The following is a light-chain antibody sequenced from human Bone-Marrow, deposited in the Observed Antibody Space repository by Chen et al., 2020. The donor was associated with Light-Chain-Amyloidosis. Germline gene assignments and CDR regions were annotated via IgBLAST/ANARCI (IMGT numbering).Light chain of an antibody. Sequence: QYALTQPPSASGSPGQSVTISCTGTTSDVGGYDYVSWYQQHPGKVPKLLIDRVSKRPSGVPDRVSASKSGNTASLTVSGLQADDEADYYCTSYAGSDNLGVFGTGTTVTVL. CDR2: RVS. CDR1: TSDVGGYDY. J-gene: IGLJ1*01. V-gene: IGLV2-8*01. CDR3: TSYAGSDNLGV.